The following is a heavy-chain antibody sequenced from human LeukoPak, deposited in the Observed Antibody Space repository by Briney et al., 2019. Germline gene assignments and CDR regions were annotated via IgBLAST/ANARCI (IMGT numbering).Heavy chain of an antibody. CDR1: GFTFSSYG. D-gene: IGHD5-18*01. Sequence: TGGSLRLSCVASGFTFSSYGMHWARQAPGKGLEWVAFIRYDGSQKYYADSVKGRFTISRDNSKNTLYLQMNSLRAEDTAVYYCAKVAVYSYGPSPFDYWGQGTLVTVSS. CDR2: IRYDGSQK. CDR3: AKVAVYSYGPSPFDY. J-gene: IGHJ4*02. V-gene: IGHV3-30*02.